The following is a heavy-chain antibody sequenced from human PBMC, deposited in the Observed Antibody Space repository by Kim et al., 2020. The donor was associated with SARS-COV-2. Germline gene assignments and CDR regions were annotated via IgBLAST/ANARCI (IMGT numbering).Heavy chain of an antibody. CDR1: GFTFSDYY. CDR3: ARGNWNLGMDV. CDR2: ISSSSSYT. D-gene: IGHD1-7*01. V-gene: IGHV3-11*03. J-gene: IGHJ6*02. Sequence: GGSLRLSCAASGFTFSDYYMSWIRQAPGKGLEWVSYISSSSSYTNYADSVKGRFTISRDNAKNSLYLQMNSLRAEDTAVYYCARGNWNLGMDVWGQGTTVTVSS.